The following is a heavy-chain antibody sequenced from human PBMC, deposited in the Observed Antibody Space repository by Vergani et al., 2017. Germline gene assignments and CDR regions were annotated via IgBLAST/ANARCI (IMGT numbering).Heavy chain of an antibody. CDR1: GYSIGSGFY. CDR3: ARSQGDYWYFDL. Sequence: QVRLEESGPGLVKPSETLSLTCSVSGYSIGSGFYWAWIRQSPGEGLQWLTSIHNRGKTYHNPSLKSRVSVSLDTSKNRFSLNLTSGTATDTAVYYCARSQGDYWYFDLWGPGSLVTFSS. CDR2: IHNRGKT. J-gene: IGHJ2*01. D-gene: IGHD2-21*01. V-gene: IGHV4-38-2*01.